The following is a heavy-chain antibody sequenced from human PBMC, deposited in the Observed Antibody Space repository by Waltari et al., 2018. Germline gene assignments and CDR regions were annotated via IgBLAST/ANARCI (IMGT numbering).Heavy chain of an antibody. V-gene: IGHV3-21*01. CDR1: GFTFSSYS. CDR2: IRSSSSYI. Sequence: EVQLVESGGGLVKPGGSLRLYCAASGFTFSSYSMNWFRQAPGKGLEWVSSIRSSSSYIYYADSVKGRFTISRDNAKNSLYLQMNSLRAEDTAVYYCARVVKGYCSSTSCYYGLGYWGQGTLVTVSS. J-gene: IGHJ4*02. D-gene: IGHD2-2*01. CDR3: ARVVKGYCSSTSCYYGLGY.